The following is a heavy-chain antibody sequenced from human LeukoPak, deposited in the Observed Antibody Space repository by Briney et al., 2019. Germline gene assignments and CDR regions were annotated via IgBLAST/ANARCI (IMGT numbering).Heavy chain of an antibody. D-gene: IGHD5-24*01. CDR2: IIPILGIA. CDR1: GGTFSSYA. J-gene: IGHJ4*02. Sequence: SVKVSCTASGGTFSSYAISWVRQAPGQGLEWMGRIIPILGIANYAQKFQGRVTITADKSTSTAYMELSSLRSEDTAVYYCARLSSDGYNYWFDYWGQGTLVTVSS. CDR3: ARLSSDGYNYWFDY. V-gene: IGHV1-69*04.